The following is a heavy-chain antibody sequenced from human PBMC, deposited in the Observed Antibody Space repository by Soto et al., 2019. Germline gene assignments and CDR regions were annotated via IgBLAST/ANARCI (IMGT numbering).Heavy chain of an antibody. CDR1: GGSISSGTYS. CDR3: AKNTTRSSGFDI. V-gene: IGHV4-30-2*03. J-gene: IGHJ3*02. D-gene: IGHD1-1*01. Sequence: SETLSLTCAVSGGSISSGTYSWGWIRQPPGKGLEWIGSIYYIGSTDYNPSLKSRVTISVDTSKNRFSLRLSSVTAADTAVYYCAKNTTRSSGFDIWGQATMVTVSS. CDR2: IYYIGST.